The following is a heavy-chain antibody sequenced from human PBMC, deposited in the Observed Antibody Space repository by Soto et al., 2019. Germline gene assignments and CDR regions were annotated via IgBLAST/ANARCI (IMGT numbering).Heavy chain of an antibody. Sequence: ASVRVSCKAAGYTFTSYAVHWVRQAPGERLEWMGWINAGNGNTGYSQKFQGRVTITRNTSASTAYMELSSLRSEDTAVYYCGRGLNCSGVCSYDPHYYYYIDSWGKGTPVTVS. CDR1: GYTFTSYA. CDR2: INAGNGNT. V-gene: IGHV1-3*01. CDR3: GRGLNCSGVCSYDPHYYYYIDS. D-gene: IGHD2-15*01. J-gene: IGHJ6*03.